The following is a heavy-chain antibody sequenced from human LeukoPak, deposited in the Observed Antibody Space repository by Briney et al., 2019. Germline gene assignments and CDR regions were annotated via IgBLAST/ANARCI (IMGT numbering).Heavy chain of an antibody. J-gene: IGHJ4*02. CDR3: ARVSRDHDYGDY. Sequence: GGSLRLSCAASGFTFSSYAMHWVRQAPGKGLEWXXVISYDGSNKXXADSVXGRFTISRDNSKNTLYLQMNSLRAEDTAVYYCARVSRDHDYGDYWGQGTLVTVSS. V-gene: IGHV3-30-3*01. CDR2: ISYDGSNK. CDR1: GFTFSSYA.